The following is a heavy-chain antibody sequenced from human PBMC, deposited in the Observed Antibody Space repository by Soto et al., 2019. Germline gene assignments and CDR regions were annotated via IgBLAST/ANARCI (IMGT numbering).Heavy chain of an antibody. V-gene: IGHV3-30-3*01. J-gene: IGHJ3*02. CDR2: ISYDGSNK. Sequence: VQLVESGGGVVQSGRSLRLSCAASGFTFSSYAMHWVRQAPGKGLEWVAVISYDGSNKYYADSVKGRFTISRDNSKNTLYLQMNSLRAEDTAVYYCARDGEDDYGDYGGAFDIWGQGTMVTVSS. CDR1: GFTFSSYA. D-gene: IGHD4-17*01. CDR3: ARDGEDDYGDYGGAFDI.